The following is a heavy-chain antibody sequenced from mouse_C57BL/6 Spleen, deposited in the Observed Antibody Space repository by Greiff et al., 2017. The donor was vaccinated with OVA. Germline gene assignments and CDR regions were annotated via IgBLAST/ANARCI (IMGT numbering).Heavy chain of an antibody. J-gene: IGHJ4*01. CDR1: GDKRKDDE. V-gene: IGHV1-26*01. CDR3: ARPLLLRNAMDY. CDR2: RNTKKGGN. Sequence: EVQLQQSGPELVKPGASVKRTGKDYGDKRKDDERNWVKQSHGKSLERRGERNTKKGGNRENQKFKGKATLTVDKSSSTAYMELRSLTSEDSAVYYCARPLLLRNAMDYWGQGTSVTVSA. D-gene: IGHD1-1*01.